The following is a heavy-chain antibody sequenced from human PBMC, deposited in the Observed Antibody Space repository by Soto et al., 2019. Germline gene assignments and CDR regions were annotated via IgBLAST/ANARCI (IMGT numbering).Heavy chain of an antibody. CDR2: IRSKANSYAT. Sequence: GGSLRLSCAASGFTFSGSAMHWVRQASGKGLEWVGRIRSKANSYATAYAASVKGRFTISRDDSKNTAYLQMNSLKTEDTAVYYCTRQEPKGALDPCGQGTLVTVYS. V-gene: IGHV3-73*01. CDR1: GFTFSGSA. J-gene: IGHJ5*02. CDR3: TRQEPKGALDP. D-gene: IGHD3-16*01.